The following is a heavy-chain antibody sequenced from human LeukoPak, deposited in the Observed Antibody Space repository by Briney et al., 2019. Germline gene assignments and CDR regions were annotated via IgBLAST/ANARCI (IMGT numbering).Heavy chain of an antibody. CDR2: ISSSGSTI. CDR3: VRALYAAGNYYYPGDC. V-gene: IGHV3-11*04. Sequence: LSLTCAVYGGSFSGYYWSWIRQAPGKGLEWVSYISSSGSTIYYADSVKGRFTISRDNAKNSLYLQMNSLRDEDTAVYYCVRALYAAGNYYYPGDCWGQGTLVTVSS. D-gene: IGHD3-10*01. J-gene: IGHJ4*02. CDR1: GGSFSGYY.